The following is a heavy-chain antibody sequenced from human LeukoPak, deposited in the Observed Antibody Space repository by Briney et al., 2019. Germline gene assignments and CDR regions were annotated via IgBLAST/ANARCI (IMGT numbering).Heavy chain of an antibody. CDR2: IYHSGST. Sequence: SGTLSLTCAVSGGSISSSNWWSWFRQPPGKGLEWIGEIYHSGSTNYNPSLKSRVTISVDKSKNQFSLKLSSVTAADTAVYYCARGYKDYYDSSGYPHDAFDIWGQGTMVTVSS. V-gene: IGHV4-4*02. J-gene: IGHJ3*02. D-gene: IGHD3-22*01. CDR1: GGSISSSNW. CDR3: ARGYKDYYDSSGYPHDAFDI.